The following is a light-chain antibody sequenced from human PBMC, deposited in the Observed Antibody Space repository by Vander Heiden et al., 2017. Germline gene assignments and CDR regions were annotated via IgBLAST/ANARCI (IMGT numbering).Light chain of an antibody. V-gene: IGKV1-12*01. CDR3: QQAHTFPRT. J-gene: IGKJ4*02. CDR1: QGINGW. CDR2: AAS. Sequence: DIQMTESPASVSAPVGERVTITCRASQGINGWLAWYQQRPGQAPQLLIYAASSLHTGVPSRFRGSGFGTEYTLTISSLQPEDFGTYFCQQAHTFPRTFGGGTRVEIK.